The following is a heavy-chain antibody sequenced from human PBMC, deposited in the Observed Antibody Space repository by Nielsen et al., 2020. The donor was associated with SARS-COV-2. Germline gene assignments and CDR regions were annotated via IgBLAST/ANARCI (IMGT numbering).Heavy chain of an antibody. CDR2: IIPILGIA. J-gene: IGHJ3*02. D-gene: IGHD6-13*01. V-gene: IGHV1-69*04. CDR1: GGTFSSYA. CDR3: AGSSSWYGVGAFDI. Sequence: SVKVSCKASGGTFSSYAISWVRQAPGQGLEWMGRIIPILGIANYAQKFQGRVTMTRDTSTSTVYMELSSLRSEDTAVYYCAGSSSWYGVGAFDIWGQGTMVTVSS.